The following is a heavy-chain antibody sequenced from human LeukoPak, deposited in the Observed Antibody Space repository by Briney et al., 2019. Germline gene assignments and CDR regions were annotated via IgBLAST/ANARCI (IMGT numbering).Heavy chain of an antibody. CDR1: GGSISSSSYY. V-gene: IGHV4-39*01. CDR3: ARYIVVGSAVYYYYGMDV. D-gene: IGHD2-2*01. Sequence: PSETLSLTCAVSGGSISSSSYYWGWIRQPPGKGLEWIGSIYDSGSTYYNPSLKSRVTISVDTSKNQFYLKLSSVTAADTAVDYGARYIVVGSAVYYYYGMDVWGQGTTVTVSS. CDR2: IYDSGST. J-gene: IGHJ6*02.